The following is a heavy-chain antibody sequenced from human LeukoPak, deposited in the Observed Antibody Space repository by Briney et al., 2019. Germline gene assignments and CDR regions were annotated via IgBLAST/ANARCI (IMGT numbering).Heavy chain of an antibody. D-gene: IGHD6-13*01. CDR2: INPRGST. J-gene: IGHJ4*02. CDR1: GGSLSDHY. Sequence: PSETLSLTCAVYGGSLSDHYWSWFRQPPGKGLEWIGEINPRGSTIYNPSLKSRVTISVDTSKNQFSLNLSSVTPEDTAMYYCVRGTAAGGQRYFDYWGQGTLVTVSS. CDR3: VRGTAAGGQRYFDY. V-gene: IGHV4-34*01.